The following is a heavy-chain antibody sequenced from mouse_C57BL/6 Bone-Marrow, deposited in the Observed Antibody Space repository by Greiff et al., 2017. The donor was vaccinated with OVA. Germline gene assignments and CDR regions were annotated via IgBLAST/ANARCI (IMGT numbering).Heavy chain of an antibody. Sequence: VQLKESGGGLVKPGGSLKLSCAASGFTFSDYGMYWVRQAPEKGLEWVAYISSGSSYIYYADTVKGRFTISRDNAKNTLFLQMTSLRSEDTAMYYCARHDYDEGFDYWGQGTTLTVSS. CDR3: ARHDYDEGFDY. CDR2: ISSGSSYI. V-gene: IGHV5-17*01. CDR1: GFTFSDYG. J-gene: IGHJ2*01. D-gene: IGHD2-4*01.